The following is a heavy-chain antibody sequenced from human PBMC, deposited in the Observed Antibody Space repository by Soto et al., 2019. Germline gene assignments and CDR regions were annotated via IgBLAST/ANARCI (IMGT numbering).Heavy chain of an antibody. CDR3: AIESLLTSRTY. CDR1: GFSLNSYH. D-gene: IGHD2-15*01. J-gene: IGHJ4*02. V-gene: IGHV3-23*01. Sequence: GSLRFSCAASGFSLNSYHMTWVRQAPGKGLECVSTINNSGTKTFYADSVRGRFTISRDISKTTYFLQMDSLRAEDTAVYYCAIESLLTSRTYWGQGTLVTVSS. CDR2: INNSGTKT.